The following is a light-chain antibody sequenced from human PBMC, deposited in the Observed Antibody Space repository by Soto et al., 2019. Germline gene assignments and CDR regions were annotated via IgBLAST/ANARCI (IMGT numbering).Light chain of an antibody. J-gene: IGKJ3*01. CDR2: AAS. V-gene: IGKV1-9*01. CDR3: QQRGFT. Sequence: IQLTQSPSSLSASVGDRVTITCRASQGISSYLAWYQQKPGKAPKLLIYAASTLQSGVPSRFSGSGSGTDLTLTISSLQPEDFATYYCQQRGFTFGPGTKVDIK. CDR1: QGISSY.